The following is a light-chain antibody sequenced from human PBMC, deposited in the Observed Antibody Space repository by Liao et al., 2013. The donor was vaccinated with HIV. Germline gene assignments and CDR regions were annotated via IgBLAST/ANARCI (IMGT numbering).Light chain of an antibody. CDR2: QDS. CDR3: QAWDEQHCWV. V-gene: IGLV3-1*01. J-gene: IGLJ3*02. Sequence: SYELTQAPSVSVSPGQTASITCSGDKLGDKYACWYQQKPGQSPVLVIYQDSKRPSGIPERFSGSNSGNTATLTISGTQAMDEADYYCQAWDEQHCWVFGGGDQADR. CDR1: KLGDKY.